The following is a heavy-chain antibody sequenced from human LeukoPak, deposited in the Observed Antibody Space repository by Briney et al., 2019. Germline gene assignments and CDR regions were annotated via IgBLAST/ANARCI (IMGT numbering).Heavy chain of an antibody. D-gene: IGHD7-27*01. Sequence: GGSLRLSCAASGFTFSSYAMSWVRQAPGKGLEWVSAISGSGGSTYYADSVKGRFTIPRDDSKNTLYLQMNSLRAEDTAVYYCAKDETGGYFDYWGQGTLVTVSS. CDR2: ISGSGGST. V-gene: IGHV3-23*01. J-gene: IGHJ4*02. CDR1: GFTFSSYA. CDR3: AKDETGGYFDY.